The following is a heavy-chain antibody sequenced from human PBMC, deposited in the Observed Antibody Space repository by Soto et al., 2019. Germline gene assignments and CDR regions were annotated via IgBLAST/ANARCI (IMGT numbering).Heavy chain of an antibody. CDR2: ISAYNGNT. J-gene: IGHJ4*02. CDR3: ARGGDYDFWSGYLLFDY. D-gene: IGHD3-3*01. CDR1: GYTFTSYG. Sequence: QVQLVQSGAEVKKPGASGKVSCKAYGYTFTSYGISWVRQAPGQGLEWMGWISAYNGNTNYAQKLQGRVTMTTDTSRSTAYMELRSLRSDDTAVYYCARGGDYDFWSGYLLFDYWGQGTLVTVSS. V-gene: IGHV1-18*01.